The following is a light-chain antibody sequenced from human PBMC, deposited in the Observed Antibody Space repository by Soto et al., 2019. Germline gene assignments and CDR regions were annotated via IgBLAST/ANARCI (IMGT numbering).Light chain of an antibody. V-gene: IGKV3-20*01. Sequence: ENVLTQSPGTLSLSPGERAALSCRASQTVSSYLTWYQQRPGQAPRLLIYGASKRATGIPDRFSGSGSGTDFTLTISRLEPEDFALYYCQQYGPSPITFGQGTRWRL. CDR1: QTVSSY. CDR3: QQYGPSPIT. J-gene: IGKJ5*01. CDR2: GAS.